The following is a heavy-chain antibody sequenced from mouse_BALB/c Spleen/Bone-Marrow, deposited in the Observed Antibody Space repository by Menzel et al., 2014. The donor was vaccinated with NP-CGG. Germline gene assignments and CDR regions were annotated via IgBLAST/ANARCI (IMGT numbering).Heavy chain of an antibody. Sequence: VQLQQSGAELVKPGASVKLSCTAPGFNIKDTYMHWVKQRPEQGLEWIGRIDPANGNTKYDPKFQGKATITADTSSNAAYLQLSSLTSEDTAVYYCAMITTGAWFAYWGQGTLVTVSA. D-gene: IGHD2-4*01. CDR3: AMITTGAWFAY. V-gene: IGHV14-3*02. CDR1: GFNIKDTY. J-gene: IGHJ3*01. CDR2: IDPANGNT.